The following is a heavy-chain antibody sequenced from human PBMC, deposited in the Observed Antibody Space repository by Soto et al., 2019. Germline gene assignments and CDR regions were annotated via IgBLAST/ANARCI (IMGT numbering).Heavy chain of an antibody. V-gene: IGHV3-74*01. J-gene: IGHJ4*02. CDR2: INSDGRST. CDR3: ARVNYGDYGGVYDY. D-gene: IGHD4-17*01. Sequence: EVQLVASGGGLVQPGGSLRLSCAASGFTVSSYLMHWVRQAPGKGLVWVSSINSDGRSTSFADSVKGRFTISRDNAKNTVHLQMNSLRAEDTAVYYCARVNYGDYGGVYDYWGQVTLVTVSS. CDR1: GFTVSSYL.